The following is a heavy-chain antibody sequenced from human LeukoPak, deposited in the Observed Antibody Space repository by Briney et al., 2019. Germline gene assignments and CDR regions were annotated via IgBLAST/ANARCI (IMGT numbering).Heavy chain of an antibody. V-gene: IGHV4-4*02. CDR2: IYHSGST. D-gene: IGHD5-18*01. Sequence: PSETLSLTCAVSGVSISSSDWWNWVRQPPGKGLEWIGEIYHSGSTNYNPSLKSRVTISVDKSKNQFSLKLSSVTAADTAVYYCARRGGYSYGYFYYYMDVWGKGTTVTISS. J-gene: IGHJ6*03. CDR3: ARRGGYSYGYFYYYMDV. CDR1: GVSISSSDW.